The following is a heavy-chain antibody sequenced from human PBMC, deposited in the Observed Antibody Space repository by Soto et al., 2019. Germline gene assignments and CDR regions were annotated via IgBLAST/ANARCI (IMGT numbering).Heavy chain of an antibody. CDR2: IAYDGSSN. D-gene: IGHD1-1*01. V-gene: IGHV3-30*03. CDR3: ARRGTAALGTSRNDHVDS. J-gene: IGHJ4*02. Sequence: QVQLVESGGGVVQPGKSLRLSCAASGITFSNYGMHWVRQAPGRGLEWLAVIAYDGSSNYNAESVRGGFTISRDNARNTVFLQMNSLRGEDTAVYYCARRGTAALGTSRNDHVDSWGQGALVTVSS. CDR1: GITFSNYG.